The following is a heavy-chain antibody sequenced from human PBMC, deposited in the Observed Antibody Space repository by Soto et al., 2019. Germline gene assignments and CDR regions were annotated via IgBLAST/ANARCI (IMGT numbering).Heavy chain of an antibody. V-gene: IGHV4-59*08. J-gene: IGHJ4*02. Sequence: WTWIRQPPGKGLEWIGDYSDSASYSPSLKSRVTISADTSKNQFSLNLSSVTAADTAVYYCAAYRRGEGGRGYWGQGTLVTVFS. CDR3: AAYRRGEGGRGY. D-gene: IGHD6-19*01. CDR2: YSDSA.